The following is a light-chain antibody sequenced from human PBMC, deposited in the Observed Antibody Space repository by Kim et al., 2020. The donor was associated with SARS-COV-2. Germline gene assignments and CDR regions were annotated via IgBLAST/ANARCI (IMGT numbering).Light chain of an antibody. CDR2: GAS. CDR3: QQYAYWRA. CDR1: QSVSSN. J-gene: IGKJ5*01. V-gene: IGKV3-15*01. Sequence: EIVMTQSPATLSVSPGERATLSCRASQSVSSNLAWYQQKPGQAPRLLIYGASTRATGIPARFSGSGSGTEFTLTISSLQSEDFAVYYCQQYAYWRAFGQGTRLEIK.